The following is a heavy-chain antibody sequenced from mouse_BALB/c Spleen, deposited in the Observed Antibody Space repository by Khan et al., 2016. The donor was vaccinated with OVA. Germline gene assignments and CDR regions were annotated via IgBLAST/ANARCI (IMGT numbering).Heavy chain of an antibody. J-gene: IGHJ3*01. CDR1: GYTFPTYW. V-gene: IGHV1-7*01. Sequence: QVQLKQSGAELAKPGASVKMSCKASGYTFPTYWMHWIKQRPGQGLEWIGYIAPNTDYTEYNQKFKDKATLTTDKSSSTAYMQLSSLTSEDSAVYYCARRVLYGIVAYWGQGTLVTVSA. CDR2: IAPNTDYT. CDR3: ARRVLYGIVAY. D-gene: IGHD2-1*01.